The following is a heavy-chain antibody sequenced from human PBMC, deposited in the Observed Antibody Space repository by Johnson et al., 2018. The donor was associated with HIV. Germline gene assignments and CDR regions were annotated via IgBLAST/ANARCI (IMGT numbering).Heavy chain of an antibody. CDR2: IYTGSDST. J-gene: IGHJ3*02. CDR1: GYSVTGYN. V-gene: IGHV3-53*01. CDR3: TRRGYYDSSGYAFDI. Sequence: VQLVESGGDLIQPGGSLRLSCAVSGYSVTGYNMNWVRQAPVKGLEWVSVIYTGSDSTSYTDSVKDRFTISRDDSKNTAYLQMNSLKTEDTAVYYCTRRGYYDSSGYAFDIWGQGTMVTVSS. D-gene: IGHD3-22*01.